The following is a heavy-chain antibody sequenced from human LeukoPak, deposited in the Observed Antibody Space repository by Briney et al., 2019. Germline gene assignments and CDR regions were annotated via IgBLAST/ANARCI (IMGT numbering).Heavy chain of an antibody. CDR2: VEHDGRRT. D-gene: IGHD4-17*01. CDR3: ATDLG. J-gene: IGHJ4*02. V-gene: IGHV3-74*01. Sequence: GGSLRLSCAASGFTFTSYWMHWVRQPPGKGLVWVSRVEHDGRRTAYAGSVTGRFTISRDNARNMVYLQMNSLRAEDTAVYYCATDLGWGQGTLVTVSS. CDR1: GFTFTSYW.